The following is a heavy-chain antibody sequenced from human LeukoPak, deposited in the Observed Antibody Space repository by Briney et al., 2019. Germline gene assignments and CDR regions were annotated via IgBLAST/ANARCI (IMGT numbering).Heavy chain of an antibody. J-gene: IGHJ6*04. Sequence: SGGSLRLSCAASGFTFSSYGMHWVRQAPGKGLEWVAVIWYDVSNKYYADSVKGRFTISRDNSKNTLYLQMNSLRAEDTAAYYCASLTGTTSLYYYGMDVWGKGTTVTVSS. CDR1: GFTFSSYG. D-gene: IGHD1-20*01. CDR3: ASLTGTTSLYYYGMDV. V-gene: IGHV3-33*01. CDR2: IWYDVSNK.